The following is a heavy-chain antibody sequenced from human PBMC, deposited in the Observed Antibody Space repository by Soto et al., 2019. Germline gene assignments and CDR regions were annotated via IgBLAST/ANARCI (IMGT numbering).Heavy chain of an antibody. CDR3: ARWGITMVRGVIGNYGMDV. J-gene: IGHJ6*02. D-gene: IGHD3-10*01. CDR2: INPSGGST. CDR1: GYTFTSYY. Sequence: ASVKVSCKASGYTFTSYYMHWVRQAPGQGLEWMGIINPSGGSTSYAQKFQGRVTMTRDTSTSTVYMELSSLRSEDTAVYYCARWGITMVRGVIGNYGMDVWAQGTTVPVSS. V-gene: IGHV1-46*01.